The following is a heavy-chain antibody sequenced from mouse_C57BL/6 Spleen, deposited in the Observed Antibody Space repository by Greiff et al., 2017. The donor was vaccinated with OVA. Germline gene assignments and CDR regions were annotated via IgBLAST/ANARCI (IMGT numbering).Heavy chain of an antibody. Sequence: QVQLQQSGAELVKPGASVKISCKASGYAFSSYWMNWVKQRPGKGLEWIGQIYPGDGDTNYNGKFKGKATLTADKSSSTAYMQLSSLTSEDSAVYFCARERGDRDYFDYWGQGTTLTVSS. CDR3: ARERGDRDYFDY. V-gene: IGHV1-80*01. J-gene: IGHJ2*01. D-gene: IGHD3-3*01. CDR1: GYAFSSYW. CDR2: IYPGDGDT.